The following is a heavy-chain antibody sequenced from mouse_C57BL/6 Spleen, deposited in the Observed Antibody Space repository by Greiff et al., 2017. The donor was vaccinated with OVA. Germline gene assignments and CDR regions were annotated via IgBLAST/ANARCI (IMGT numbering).Heavy chain of an antibody. V-gene: IGHV14-1*01. D-gene: IGHD4-1*01. J-gene: IGHJ3*01. CDR2: IDPEDGDT. Sequence: VQLKQSGAELVRPGASVKLSCTASGFNIKDYYMHWVKQRPEQGLEWIGRIDPEDGDTEYAPKFQGKATMTADTSSNTAYLQLSSLTSEDTAVYYCTTGTGTAWFAYWGQGTLVTVSA. CDR1: GFNIKDYY. CDR3: TTGTGTAWFAY.